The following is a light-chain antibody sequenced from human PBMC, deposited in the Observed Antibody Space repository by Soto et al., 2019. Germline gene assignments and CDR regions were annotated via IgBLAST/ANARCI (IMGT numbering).Light chain of an antibody. Sequence: IVITKYAATLTVSPAERATLSCRASQSVNIYLAWYQQKPGQAPRLLIFGASSRATGIPARFSGSGSGTEFNLTISSLQSEDFAVYYCQQRSNWPFTFGQGTRLDI. J-gene: IGKJ5*01. V-gene: IGKV3D-15*01. CDR1: QSVNIY. CDR3: QQRSNWPFT. CDR2: GAS.